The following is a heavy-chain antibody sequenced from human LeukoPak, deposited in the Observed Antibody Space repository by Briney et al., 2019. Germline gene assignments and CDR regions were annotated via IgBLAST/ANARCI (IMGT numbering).Heavy chain of an antibody. Sequence: PGTLSLTCAVYVGSFSGYSWGWLRQPPGKGLEWVGEINHSGSTNYNPSPMSGVTTSVATSKTQFSLKLSSVTGADTAVYYCARGDYGEPWASDYWGQGTLVTVSS. J-gene: IGHJ4*02. CDR3: ARGDYGEPWASDY. D-gene: IGHD4-17*01. CDR1: VGSFSGYS. CDR2: INHSGST. V-gene: IGHV4-34*01.